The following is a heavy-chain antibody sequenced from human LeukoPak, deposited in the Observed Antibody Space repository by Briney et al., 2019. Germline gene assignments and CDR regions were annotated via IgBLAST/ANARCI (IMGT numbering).Heavy chain of an antibody. CDR1: GGSFSGSY. J-gene: IGHJ3*02. CDR3: AREVQHYAGSVYDHDAFDI. Sequence: SETLALTCAVYGGSFSGSYWSWIRQTPGKGVEWIGEIAHGGRSNFNPSFKGRVTLLVATSKNQFSLKLRSVPAADTAVYYCAREVQHYAGSVYDHDAFDIWGQGTMVTVSS. CDR2: IAHGGRS. V-gene: IGHV4-34*01. D-gene: IGHD3-22*01.